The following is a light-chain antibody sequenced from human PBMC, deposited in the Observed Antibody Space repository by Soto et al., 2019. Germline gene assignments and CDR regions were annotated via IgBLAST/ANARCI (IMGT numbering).Light chain of an antibody. CDR1: QTISRA. J-gene: IGKJ4*01. CDR2: AAS. CDR3: QQSFTTPT. Sequence: DIQMTQSTSSLSASVGDRVTITCRASQTISRALNWYQQKPGKAPKLLIYAASYLQTGVPSRFSGSGSGTDLVLTISSLQPEDFATYYCQQSFTTPTFGGGTKVDIK. V-gene: IGKV1-39*01.